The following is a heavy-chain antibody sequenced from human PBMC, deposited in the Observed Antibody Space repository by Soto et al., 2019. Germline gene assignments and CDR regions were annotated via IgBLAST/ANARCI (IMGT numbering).Heavy chain of an antibody. Sequence: SVKVSCKASGYTFTSYGISWVRQAPGQGLEWMGWISAYNGNTNYAQKLQGRVTMTTDTSTSTAYMELRSLTSEDTAVFYCALAPNSNHQLTRYWGQGTLVTVSS. J-gene: IGHJ4*02. D-gene: IGHD2-2*01. CDR1: GYTFTSYG. V-gene: IGHV1-18*01. CDR3: ALAPNSNHQLTRY. CDR2: ISAYNGNT.